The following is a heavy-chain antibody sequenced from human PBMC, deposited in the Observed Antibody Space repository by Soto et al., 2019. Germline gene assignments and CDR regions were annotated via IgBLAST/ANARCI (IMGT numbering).Heavy chain of an antibody. CDR1: GGSISSYY. Sequence: QVQLQESGPGLVKPSETLSLTCTVSGGSISSYYWSWIRQPPGKGLEWIGYIYYSGSTNYNPSLKSRVTISVDTSKNQFSLKLSSVTAADTAVYYCARARLVVTLIDDAFDIWGQGTMVTVSS. CDR2: IYYSGST. V-gene: IGHV4-59*01. J-gene: IGHJ3*02. CDR3: ARARLVVTLIDDAFDI. D-gene: IGHD6-6*01.